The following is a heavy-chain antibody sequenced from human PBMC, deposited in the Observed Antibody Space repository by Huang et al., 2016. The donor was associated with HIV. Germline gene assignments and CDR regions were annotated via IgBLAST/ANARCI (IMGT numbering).Heavy chain of an antibody. Sequence: QLLLQESGPGLVKPSEALALTCAVSGGSIRSSDYHWGWIRQPPGKGLEWIGSRYYKGSTHYSPSLKSRVTIAVDTSKNLFFLNLTSMTAADTAVYYWARHREGPVAYYSGWGSHLNYMDVWGRGRTVVVSS. CDR1: GGSIRSSDYH. CDR2: RYYKGST. V-gene: IGHV4-39*01. CDR3: ARHREGPVAYYSGWGSHLNYMDV. D-gene: IGHD3-10*01. J-gene: IGHJ6*03.